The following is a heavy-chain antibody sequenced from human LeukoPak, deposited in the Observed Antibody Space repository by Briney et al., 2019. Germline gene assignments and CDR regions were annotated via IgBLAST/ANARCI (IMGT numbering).Heavy chain of an antibody. D-gene: IGHD3-9*01. CDR1: GFTFSSY. CDR2: ISSTSSYI. V-gene: IGHV3-21*01. Sequence: GGSLRLSCAASGFTFSSYMNWVRQAPGKGLEWVSSISSTSSYIYYADSVKGRFTISRDNAKNSLYLQMNSLRADDTAVYYCARGQSRYFDWYMGFFDYCGQGTLVTVSS. CDR3: ARGQSRYFDWYMGFFDY. J-gene: IGHJ4*02.